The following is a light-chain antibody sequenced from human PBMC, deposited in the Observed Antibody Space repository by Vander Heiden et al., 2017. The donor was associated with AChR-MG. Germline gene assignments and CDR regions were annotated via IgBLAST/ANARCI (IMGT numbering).Light chain of an antibody. CDR1: QSVLYSSNNKNY. J-gene: IGKJ2*02. CDR2: WAS. Sequence: DILMTQSPDSLALSLAERATINCKSSQSVLYSSNNKNYLAWYQQKPGQPPKLLIYWASTRESGVPDRFSGSGSGTDFTLTISSLQAEDVAVYYCQQYYSTPRTFGQGTKLEIK. V-gene: IGKV4-1*01. CDR3: QQYYSTPRT.